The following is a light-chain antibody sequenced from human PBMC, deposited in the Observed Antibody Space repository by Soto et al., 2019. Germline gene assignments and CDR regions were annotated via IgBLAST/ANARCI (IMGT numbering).Light chain of an antibody. CDR3: LLDFSYFWA. J-gene: IGKJ1*01. CDR1: QSISTW. Sequence: DFQMTQSPSTLSASVGGRVTITCRASQSISTWLAWYQQKPGKVPKLLIYAASTLQSGVPSRFSGSRSGTDFTLTISSLQPEDFATYYCLLDFSYFWAFGQGTKVDIK. CDR2: AAS. V-gene: IGKV1-5*01.